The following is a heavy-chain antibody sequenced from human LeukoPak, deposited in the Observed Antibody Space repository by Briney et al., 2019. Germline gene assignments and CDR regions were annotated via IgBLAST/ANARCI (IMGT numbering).Heavy chain of an antibody. CDR3: ARSTAMVSYYYGMDV. J-gene: IGHJ6*02. D-gene: IGHD5-18*01. CDR1: GFTFSSNA. V-gene: IGHV3-30-3*01. Sequence: PGRSLRLSCAASGFTFSSNAMHWVRQAPGKGLEWVAVISYDGSNKYYADSVKGRFTISRDNSKNTLYLQMNSLRAEDTAVYYCARSTAMVSYYYGMDVWGQGTTVTVSS. CDR2: ISYDGSNK.